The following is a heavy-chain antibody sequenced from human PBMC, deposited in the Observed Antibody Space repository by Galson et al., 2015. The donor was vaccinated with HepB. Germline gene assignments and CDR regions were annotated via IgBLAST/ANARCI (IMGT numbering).Heavy chain of an antibody. CDR3: ARGAVAGKYYFDY. Sequence: SLRLSCAASGFTFSSYAMHWVRQAPGTGLEWVAVISYDGSNKYYADSVKGRFTISRDNSKNPLYLQMNTLRAEDTAVYYCARGAVAGKYYFDYWGQGTLVTVSP. V-gene: IGHV3-30*04. CDR1: GFTFSSYA. CDR2: ISYDGSNK. J-gene: IGHJ4*02. D-gene: IGHD6-19*01.